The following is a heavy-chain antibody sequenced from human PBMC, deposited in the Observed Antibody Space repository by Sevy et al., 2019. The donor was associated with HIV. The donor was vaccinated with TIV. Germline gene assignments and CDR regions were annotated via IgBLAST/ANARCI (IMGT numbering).Heavy chain of an antibody. J-gene: IGHJ4*02. V-gene: IGHV3-7*01. CDR1: GFTFSSYW. Sequence: GGSLRLSCAASGFTFSSYWMSWVRQAPGKGLEWVANIKQDGSEKYYVDSVKGRFTISRDNAKNSLYLQMNSLRAEDTAVYYCASVSAGNYYDSSGYPYYFDHWGQGTLVTVSS. CDR2: IKQDGSEK. CDR3: ASVSAGNYYDSSGYPYYFDH. D-gene: IGHD3-22*01.